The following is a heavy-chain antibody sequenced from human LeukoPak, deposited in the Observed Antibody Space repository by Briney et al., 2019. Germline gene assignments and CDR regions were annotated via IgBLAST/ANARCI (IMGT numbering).Heavy chain of an antibody. CDR3: AGPPNTIFGFYYYMDV. D-gene: IGHD3-3*01. CDR1: GFTFSSYS. V-gene: IGHV3-48*01. CDR2: ISSSSSTI. J-gene: IGHJ6*03. Sequence: GGSLRLSCAASGFTFSSYSMNWVRQAPGRGLEWVSYISSSSSTIYYADSVKGRFTISRDNAKNSLYLQMNSLRAEDTAVYYCAGPPNTIFGFYYYMDVWGKGTTVTVSS.